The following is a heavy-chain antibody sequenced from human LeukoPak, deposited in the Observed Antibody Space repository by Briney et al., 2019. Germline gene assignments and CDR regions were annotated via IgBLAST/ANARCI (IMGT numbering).Heavy chain of an antibody. V-gene: IGHV1-2*02. J-gene: IGHJ5*02. Sequence: ASVKVSCKASGYTFTGYYMHWVRQAPGQGLEWMGGINPNSGGTNYAQKFQGRVTMTRDTSISTAYMELSRLRSDDTAVYYCAKGPEYSYGYRDWFDPWGQGTLVTVSS. D-gene: IGHD5-18*01. CDR3: AKGPEYSYGYRDWFDP. CDR1: GYTFTGYY. CDR2: INPNSGGT.